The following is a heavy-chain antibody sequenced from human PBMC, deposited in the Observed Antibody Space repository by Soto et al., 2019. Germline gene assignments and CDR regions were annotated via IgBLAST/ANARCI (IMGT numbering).Heavy chain of an antibody. J-gene: IGHJ4*01. Sequence: PGESLKISCEGSGYTFTYYWIGWVRQMPGKGLEWMGVTYPFDSDTRYSPSFQGRVTISAVQSTNTAYLELSRLQASDTAIYYFGRHYGGATTGIDYWRQGTLVTVSS. CDR3: GRHYGGATTGIDY. D-gene: IGHD1-26*01. CDR1: GYTFTYYW. CDR2: TYPFDSDT. V-gene: IGHV5-51*01.